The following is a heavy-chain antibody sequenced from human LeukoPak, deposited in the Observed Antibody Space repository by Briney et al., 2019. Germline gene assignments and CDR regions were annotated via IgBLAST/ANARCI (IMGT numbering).Heavy chain of an antibody. Sequence: PSETLSLTCTVSGGSISSYYWSWIRQPPGKGLEWIGYIYHSGSTNYSPSPKSRVTISVDTSKNQFSLKLSSVTAADTAVYYCAKDDGSRSYSVYWGQGTLVTVSS. CDR1: GGSISSYY. CDR3: AKDDGSRSYSVY. CDR2: IYHSGST. D-gene: IGHD1-26*01. J-gene: IGHJ4*02. V-gene: IGHV4-59*01.